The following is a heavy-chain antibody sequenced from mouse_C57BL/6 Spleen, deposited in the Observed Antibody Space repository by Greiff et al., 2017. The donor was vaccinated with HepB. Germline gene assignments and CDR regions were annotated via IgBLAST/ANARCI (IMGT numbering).Heavy chain of an antibody. D-gene: IGHD1-1*01. Sequence: QVQLQQPGAELVKPGASVKMSCKASGYTFTSYWITWVKQSPGQGLEWIGDIYPGSGSTNYNEKFKSKATLTVDTSSSTAYMQLSSLTSEDSAVYYCAGVRDYYGRSYGAYWGQGTLVTVAA. J-gene: IGHJ3*01. CDR2: IYPGSGST. CDR1: GYTFTSYW. V-gene: IGHV1-55*01. CDR3: AGVRDYYGRSYGAY.